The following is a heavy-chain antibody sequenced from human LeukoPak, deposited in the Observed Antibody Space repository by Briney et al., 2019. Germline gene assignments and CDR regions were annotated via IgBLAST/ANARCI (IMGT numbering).Heavy chain of an antibody. Sequence: ASVKVSCKASGYTFTSYGFTWVRQAPGQGLEWMGWINSYNGNTQYAPKFKGRVTTTIDTSTSTAYMELRSLRSDDTAVYYCARRGNWNDFDYWGQGTLVTASS. D-gene: IGHD1-20*01. CDR1: GYTFTSYG. CDR3: ARRGNWNDFDY. CDR2: INSYNGNT. J-gene: IGHJ4*02. V-gene: IGHV1-18*01.